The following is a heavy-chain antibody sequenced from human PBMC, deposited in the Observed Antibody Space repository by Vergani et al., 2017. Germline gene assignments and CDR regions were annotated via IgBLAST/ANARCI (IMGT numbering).Heavy chain of an antibody. Sequence: QVQLQESGPGLVRPSQTLSLTCTVSGGSISSGSYYWSWFRQPAGKGLEWIGRFYTGGGTSYNPSLKSRVTISVDTSKNQFPLQLSSVTASDTAVYYCARDPLYSTTWPFLLLGMDVWVQGTTVTVSS. V-gene: IGHV4-61*02. J-gene: IGHJ6*02. CDR2: FYTGGGT. CDR1: GGSISSGSYY. D-gene: IGHD6-13*01. CDR3: ARDPLYSTTWPFLLLGMDV.